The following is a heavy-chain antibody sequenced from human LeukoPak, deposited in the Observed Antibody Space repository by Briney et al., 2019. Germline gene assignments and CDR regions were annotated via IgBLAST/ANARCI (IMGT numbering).Heavy chain of an antibody. CDR3: ARGHGDYGDNWFDP. Sequence: GGSLRLSCAASGFTFSSYSMNWVRQAPGKGLEWDSYISSSSSTIYYADSVKGRFTISRDNAKNSLYLQMNSLRDEDTAVYYCARGHGDYGDNWFDPWGQGTLVTVSS. CDR1: GFTFSSYS. V-gene: IGHV3-48*02. J-gene: IGHJ5*02. CDR2: ISSSSSTI. D-gene: IGHD4-17*01.